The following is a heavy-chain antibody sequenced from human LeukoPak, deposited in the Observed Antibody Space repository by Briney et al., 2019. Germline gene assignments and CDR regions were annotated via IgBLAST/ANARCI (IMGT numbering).Heavy chain of an antibody. Sequence: GGSLRLSCAASGFTFNNYNMNWVRQAPGKALEWVSSITSSGAYIFYADSVKGRFTISRDNAKDSLYLQMNSLGPEATAVYYCARDPYSGNYGNYYYYYMDVWGKGTTVTISS. CDR3: ARDPYSGNYGNYYYYYMDV. V-gene: IGHV3-21*01. CDR2: ITSSGAYI. CDR1: GFTFNNYN. D-gene: IGHD1-26*01. J-gene: IGHJ6*03.